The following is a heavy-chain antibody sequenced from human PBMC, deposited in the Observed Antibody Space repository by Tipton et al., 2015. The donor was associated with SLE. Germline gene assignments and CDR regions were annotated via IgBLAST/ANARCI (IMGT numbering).Heavy chain of an antibody. V-gene: IGHV3-9*01. CDR1: GFTFDDYS. D-gene: IGHD7-27*01. CDR2: INWNSGSI. CDR3: ARAIITGGFFDS. J-gene: IGHJ4*02. Sequence: SLRLSCAASGFTFDDYSMHWVRQAPGKGLEWVSGINWNSGSIGYADSVQGRFTISRDNAKNSLYLQMNSLRVDDTALYYCARAIITGGFFDSWGQGVLVTVSS.